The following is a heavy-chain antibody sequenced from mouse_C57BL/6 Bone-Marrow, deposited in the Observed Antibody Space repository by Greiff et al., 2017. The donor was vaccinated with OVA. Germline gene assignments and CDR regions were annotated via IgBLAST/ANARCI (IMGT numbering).Heavy chain of an antibody. D-gene: IGHD1-1*01. CDR1: GYTFTSYG. V-gene: IGHV1-81*01. J-gene: IGHJ2*01. Sequence: VQLQQSGAELARPGASVKLSCKASGYTFTSYGISWVKQSTGQGLEWIGEIYPRSGNTYYNEKFKGKATLTADKSSSTAYMELRSLTSEDSAVYFCARNYYGSSYMYYFDYWGQGTTLTVSS. CDR3: ARNYYGSSYMYYFDY. CDR2: IYPRSGNT.